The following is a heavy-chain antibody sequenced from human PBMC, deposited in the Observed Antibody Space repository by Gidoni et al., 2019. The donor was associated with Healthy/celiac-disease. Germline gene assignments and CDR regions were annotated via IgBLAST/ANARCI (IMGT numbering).Heavy chain of an antibody. V-gene: IGHV3-7*03. Sequence: EVQLVESGGGLVQPGGSLRLSCAASGFTFSSYWMSWVRQAPGKGLEWVANIKQDGSEKYYVDPVKGRFTISRDNAKNSLYLQMNSLRAEDTAVYYCARDIPPATESGDVWGQGTTVTVSS. D-gene: IGHD6-25*01. CDR3: ARDIPPATESGDV. J-gene: IGHJ6*02. CDR1: GFTFSSYW. CDR2: IKQDGSEK.